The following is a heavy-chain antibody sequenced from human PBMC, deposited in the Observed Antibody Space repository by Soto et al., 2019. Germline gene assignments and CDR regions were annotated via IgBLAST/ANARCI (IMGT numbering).Heavy chain of an antibody. CDR1: GFTFSSYG. J-gene: IGHJ4*02. Sequence: GGSLRLSCAASGFTFSSYGMHWVRQAPGKGLEWVAVIWYDGSNKYYADSVKGRFTISRDNSKNTLYLQMNSLRAEDTAVYYCARGVIRANQPGITGRGTPIDYWGQGTLVTVSS. D-gene: IGHD1-20*01. CDR2: IWYDGSNK. CDR3: ARGVIRANQPGITGRGTPIDY. V-gene: IGHV3-33*01.